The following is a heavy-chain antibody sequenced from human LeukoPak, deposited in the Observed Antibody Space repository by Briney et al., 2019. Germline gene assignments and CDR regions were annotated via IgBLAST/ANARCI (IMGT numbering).Heavy chain of an antibody. CDR1: GFTFSSYA. Sequence: PGGSLRLSCAASGFTFSSYAVTWVRQAPGKGLEWVSGITGSGDTTFYADSVKGRFTISRDNSKNTLYLQMHSLRAEDTAVYYCVKEYSTIAAAANPLFDYWGQGALVTVSS. J-gene: IGHJ4*02. D-gene: IGHD6-13*01. CDR2: ITGSGDTT. V-gene: IGHV3-23*01. CDR3: VKEYSTIAAAANPLFDY.